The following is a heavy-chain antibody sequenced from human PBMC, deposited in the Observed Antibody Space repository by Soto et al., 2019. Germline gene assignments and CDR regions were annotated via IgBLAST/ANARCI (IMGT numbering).Heavy chain of an antibody. CDR2: IDYSGTA. CDR1: SGSISVTNVF. CDR3: ARITGRHLDY. D-gene: IGHD1-20*01. Sequence: SVTLSLTCTVSSGSISVTNVFWGWVRQPPGKGLEWIGNIDYSGTAYFSPSLATRVTFHVDTSKNQFSLTLYSVTAADTAVYYSARITGRHLDYWGQGILVTVSS. J-gene: IGHJ4*02. V-gene: IGHV4-39*01.